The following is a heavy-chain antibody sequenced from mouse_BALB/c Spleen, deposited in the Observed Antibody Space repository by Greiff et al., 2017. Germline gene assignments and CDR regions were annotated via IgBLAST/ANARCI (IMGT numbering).Heavy chain of an antibody. D-gene: IGHD2-3*01. CDR1: GYSITSDYA. V-gene: IGHV3-2*02. CDR2: ISYSGST. Sequence: EVQRVESGPGLVKPSQSLSLTCTVTGYSITSDYAWNWIRQFPGNKLEWMGYISYSGSTSYNPSLKSRISITRDTSKNQFFLQLNSVTTEDTATYYCARSSDGYYDYYFDYWGQGTTLTVSS. CDR3: ARSSDGYYDYYFDY. J-gene: IGHJ2*01.